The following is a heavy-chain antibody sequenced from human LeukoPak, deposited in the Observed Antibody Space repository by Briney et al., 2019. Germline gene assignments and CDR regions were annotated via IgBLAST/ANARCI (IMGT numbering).Heavy chain of an antibody. Sequence: GGSLRLSCAASGFIFSDFWMTWVRQAPGKGLEWVANIKGDGSEGNYVDSVKGRFTVSRDNSKNTLYLQMNSLRAEDTAVYYCAKGLRYFDRKGGGMDVWGQGTTVTVSS. J-gene: IGHJ6*02. CDR3: AKGLRYFDRKGGGMDV. D-gene: IGHD3-9*01. CDR1: GFIFSDFW. V-gene: IGHV3-7*01. CDR2: IKGDGSEG.